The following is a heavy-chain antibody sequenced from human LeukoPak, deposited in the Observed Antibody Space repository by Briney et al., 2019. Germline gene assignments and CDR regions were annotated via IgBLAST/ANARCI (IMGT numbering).Heavy chain of an antibody. CDR3: ARDLYSGSYGDYYYYYMDV. Sequence: GGSLRLSCAASGFTFSSYAMSWVRQAPGKGLEWVSSITSSGTYIYYADSVKGRFTISRDNAKNSLYLQMNSLRPEDTAVYYCARDLYSGSYGDYYYYYMDVWGKGTTVTISS. D-gene: IGHD1-26*01. J-gene: IGHJ6*03. V-gene: IGHV3-21*01. CDR1: GFTFSSYA. CDR2: ITSSGTYI.